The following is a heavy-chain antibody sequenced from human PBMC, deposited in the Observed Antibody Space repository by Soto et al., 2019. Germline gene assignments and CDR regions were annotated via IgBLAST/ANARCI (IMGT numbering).Heavy chain of an antibody. CDR1: GFTYESYA. J-gene: IGHJ4*02. Sequence: EVQLLESGGGLVQPGGSLRLSCAASGFTYESYAMSWVRQVPGKGLEWVSGINSGGTVAHYADSVKGRFAISRDNSKNTLSLEMNSLRADDTGLYYCAISTGGFGGLFVVPSDYWGQGTLVTVSS. CDR2: INSGGTVA. D-gene: IGHD3-16*02. V-gene: IGHV3-23*01. CDR3: AISTGGFGGLFVVPSDY.